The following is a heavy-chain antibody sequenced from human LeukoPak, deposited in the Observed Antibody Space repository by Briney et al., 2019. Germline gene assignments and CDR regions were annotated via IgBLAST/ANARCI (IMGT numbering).Heavy chain of an antibody. CDR2: ISHDGRTE. CDR3: AKEPTSYSSGWYFHH. Sequence: PGRSRRLSCAASGFIFSNYGMHWVRQAPGKGREWVAVISHDGRTEFYADSVKGRFTISRDNSKNTLDLQMFSLRAEDTAVYYCAKEPTSYSSGWYFHHWGQGTLVTVSS. D-gene: IGHD6-25*01. J-gene: IGHJ1*01. CDR1: GFIFSNYG. V-gene: IGHV3-30*18.